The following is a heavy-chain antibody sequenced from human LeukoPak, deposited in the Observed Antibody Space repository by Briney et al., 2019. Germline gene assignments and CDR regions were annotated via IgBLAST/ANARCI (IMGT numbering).Heavy chain of an antibody. J-gene: IGHJ4*02. V-gene: IGHV3-7*03. D-gene: IGHD3-10*01. CDR1: GFTFSSYW. CDR2: IKQDGSEK. Sequence: GGSLRLSCAASGFTFSSYWMSWVRQAPGKGLEWVANIKQDGSEKYYVDSVKGRFTISRDNAKNSLYLQMNSLRAEDTAVYYYARVGYGSGSYYFDYWGQGTLVTVSS. CDR3: ARVGYGSGSYYFDY.